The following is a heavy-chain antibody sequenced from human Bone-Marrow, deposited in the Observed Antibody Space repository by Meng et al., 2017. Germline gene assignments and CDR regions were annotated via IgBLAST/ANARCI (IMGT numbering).Heavy chain of an antibody. CDR2: IYPGDSDT. D-gene: IGHD3-22*01. J-gene: IGHJ3*02. CDR3: ARSHGATYYYDSSGYYLDAFDI. Sequence: GESLKISCKGSGYSFTSYWIGWVRQMPGKGLEWMGIIYPGDSDTRYSPSFQGQVTISADKSISTAYLQWISLKASDNAMYYCARSHGATYYYDSSGYYLDAFDIWGQGTMVTVSS. V-gene: IGHV5-51*01. CDR1: GYSFTSYW.